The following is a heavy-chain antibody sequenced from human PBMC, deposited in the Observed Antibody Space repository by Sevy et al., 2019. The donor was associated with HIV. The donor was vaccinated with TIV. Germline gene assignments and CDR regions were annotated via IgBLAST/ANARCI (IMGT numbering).Heavy chain of an antibody. D-gene: IGHD2-2*02. V-gene: IGHV4-39*01. CDR1: GGSISSDSYY. J-gene: IGHJ6*02. CDR2: IYYTGST. CDR3: ARPSSLYHYYAMDV. Sequence: SETLSLTCIVSGGSISSDSYYWGWIRQPPGKGLEWIGSIYYTGSTYYNPSLKSRVTISSDTSKNQFSLRLSSVTAADTALYFCARPSSLYHYYAMDVRGQGTTVTVSS.